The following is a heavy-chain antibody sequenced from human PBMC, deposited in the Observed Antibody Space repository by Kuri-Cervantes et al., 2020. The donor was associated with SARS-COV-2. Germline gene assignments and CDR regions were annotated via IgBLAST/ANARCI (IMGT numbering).Heavy chain of an antibody. D-gene: IGHD3-10*01. CDR3: AKGPSESFGY. CDR1: GFTFSTYW. Sequence: GGSLRLSCAASGFTFSTYWMHWVRQAPGKGLVWVSRINSDGSSRSYADSVKGRFTISRDNSKNTLYLQMNSLRAEDTAVYYCAKGPSESFGYWGQGTLVTVSS. CDR2: INSDGSSR. J-gene: IGHJ4*02. V-gene: IGHV3-74*01.